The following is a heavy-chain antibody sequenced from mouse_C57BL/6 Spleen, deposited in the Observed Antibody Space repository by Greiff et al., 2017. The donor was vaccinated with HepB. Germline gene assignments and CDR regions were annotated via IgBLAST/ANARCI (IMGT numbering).Heavy chain of an antibody. D-gene: IGHD1-1*01. CDR3: ARFITTVVAGFDY. CDR2: INPSSGYT. V-gene: IGHV1-7*01. Sequence: QVQLKESGAELAKPGASVKLSCKASGYTFTSYWMHWVKQRPGQGLEWIGYINPSSGYTKYNQKFKDKATLTADKSSSTAYMQLSSLTYEDSAVYYCARFITTVVAGFDYWGQGTTLTVSS. J-gene: IGHJ2*01. CDR1: GYTFTSYW.